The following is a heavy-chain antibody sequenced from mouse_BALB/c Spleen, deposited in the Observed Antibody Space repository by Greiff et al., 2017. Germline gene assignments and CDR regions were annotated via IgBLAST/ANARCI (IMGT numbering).Heavy chain of an antibody. Sequence: VQLQQPGAELVRPGASVKLSCKASGYTFTSYWINWVKQRPGQGLEWIGNIYPSDSYTNYNQKFKDKATLTVDKSSSTAYMQLSSPTSEDSAVYYCTRGDYYGSSPWFAYWGQGTLVTVSA. CDR1: GYTFTSYW. V-gene: IGHV1-69*02. CDR2: IYPSDSYT. CDR3: TRGDYYGSSPWFAY. D-gene: IGHD1-1*01. J-gene: IGHJ3*01.